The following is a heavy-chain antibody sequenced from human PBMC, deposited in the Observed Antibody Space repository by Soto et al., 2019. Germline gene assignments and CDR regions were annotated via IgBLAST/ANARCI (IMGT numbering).Heavy chain of an antibody. J-gene: IGHJ3*02. CDR1: GFTFSGSA. Sequence: EVQLVESGGGLVQPGGSLKLSCAASGFTFSGSAMHWVRQASGKGLVWVGRIRSKANSYATAYAASVKGRFTISRDDSKNTAYLQMNSLKTDDTAVYYCRSAIGGRGNCSSPSCYSGRAFDIWGQGTMVTVSS. CDR3: RSAIGGRGNCSSPSCYSGRAFDI. D-gene: IGHD2-2*01. V-gene: IGHV3-73*01. CDR2: IRSKANSYAT.